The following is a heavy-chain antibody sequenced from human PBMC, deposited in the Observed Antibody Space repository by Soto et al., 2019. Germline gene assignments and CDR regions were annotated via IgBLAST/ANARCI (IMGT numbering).Heavy chain of an antibody. D-gene: IGHD3-10*01. CDR1: GFTFSNYG. Sequence: QVQLVESGGGVVQPGRSLRLSCAASGFTFSNYGMHWVRQAPGKGLEWVAVILNDGSNRYHADSVKDRFTISRDNSKNMLYLQMNSLRAEDTAVYYCARDDEYSGNGMDVWGQVTTVTGS. V-gene: IGHV3-33*01. CDR3: ARDDEYSGNGMDV. CDR2: ILNDGSNR. J-gene: IGHJ6*02.